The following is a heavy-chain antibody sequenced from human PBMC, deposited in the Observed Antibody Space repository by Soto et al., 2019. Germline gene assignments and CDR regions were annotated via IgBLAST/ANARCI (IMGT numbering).Heavy chain of an antibody. CDR1: GGTFSSYA. CDR2: IIPICGTA. Sequence: QVQLVQSGAEVKKPGSSVKVSCKASGGTFSSYAISWVRQAPGQGLEWMGGIIPICGTANYAQKFQGRVTITADESTSTAYMELSSLRSEDTAVYYCARTTLYTAMVSYYFDYWGQGTLVTVSS. V-gene: IGHV1-69*12. J-gene: IGHJ4*02. CDR3: ARTTLYTAMVSYYFDY. D-gene: IGHD5-18*01.